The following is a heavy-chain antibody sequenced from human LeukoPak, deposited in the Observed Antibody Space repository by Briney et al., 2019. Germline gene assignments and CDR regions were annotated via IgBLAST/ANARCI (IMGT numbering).Heavy chain of an antibody. J-gene: IGHJ4*02. CDR3: ARIGLCSGGSCYVDY. CDR2: IIPIFGIA. V-gene: IGHV1-69*04. CDR1: GGTFSSYA. D-gene: IGHD2-15*01. Sequence: SVKVSCKASGGTFSSYAISWLRQAPGQGLEWMGRIIPIFGIANYAQKFQGRVTITADKSTSTAYMELSSLRSEDTAVYYCARIGLCSGGSCYVDYWGQGTLVTVSS.